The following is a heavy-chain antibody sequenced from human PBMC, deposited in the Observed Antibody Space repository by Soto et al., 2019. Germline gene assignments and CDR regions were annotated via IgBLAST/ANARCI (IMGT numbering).Heavy chain of an antibody. CDR1: GYSFTRSF. Sequence: EVLLVQSGAEVKKPGESLKISCRTSGYSFTRSFIGWVRQMPGKGLEWMGIIYPGDSTTRYSPSFQGQVTISVDKSISTAYLQWSSLKASDTAMYYCARHGTVRDGYSLEGVSDSWGQGTLVTVSS. CDR2: IYPGDSTT. V-gene: IGHV5-51*01. CDR3: ARHGTVRDGYSLEGVSDS. J-gene: IGHJ4*02. D-gene: IGHD5-18*01.